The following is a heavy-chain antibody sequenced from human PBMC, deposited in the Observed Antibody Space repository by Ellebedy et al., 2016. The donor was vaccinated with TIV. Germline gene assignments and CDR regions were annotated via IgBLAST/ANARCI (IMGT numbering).Heavy chain of an antibody. CDR1: GFTFSSYW. D-gene: IGHD2-15*01. V-gene: IGHV3-74*01. J-gene: IGHJ4*02. CDR3: SRGWSTPDS. Sequence: PGGSLRLSCAASGFTFSSYWMHWVRQVTGKGLVWVSRIKSDGSGTSYADSVRGRFTISRDNTKNTLYLQMNSLRVEDTAVYFCSRGWSTPDSWGQGTLVIVSS. CDR2: IKSDGSGT.